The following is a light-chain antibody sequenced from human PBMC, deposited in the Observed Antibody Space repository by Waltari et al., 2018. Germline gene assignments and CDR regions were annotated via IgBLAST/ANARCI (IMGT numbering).Light chain of an antibody. CDR1: QRLLHANGKSY. Sequence: DIVMTQTPLSLSVTPGQPASISCQSSQRLLHANGKSYLYWYLQKPGQPPQLLMYEVSYRFSGVPDRFSGSGSGTDFTLKISRVEPEDVGVYYCMQAIQVPLTFGQGTRLDIK. CDR2: EVS. J-gene: IGKJ5*01. CDR3: MQAIQVPLT. V-gene: IGKV2D-29*01.